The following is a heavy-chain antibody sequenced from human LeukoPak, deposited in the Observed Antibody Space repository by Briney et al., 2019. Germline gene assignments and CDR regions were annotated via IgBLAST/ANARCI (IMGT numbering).Heavy chain of an antibody. Sequence: SETLSLTCTVSGGSVNSGSYYWSWIRQPPGRGLERMAYIYYSGSTNYNPSLKSRGTISVDTSKNQFSLKLSSVTAADTAVYYCASKQWLVNGAFDIWGQGTMVTVSS. D-gene: IGHD6-19*01. CDR1: GGSVNSGSYY. CDR2: IYYSGST. V-gene: IGHV4-61*01. CDR3: ASKQWLVNGAFDI. J-gene: IGHJ3*02.